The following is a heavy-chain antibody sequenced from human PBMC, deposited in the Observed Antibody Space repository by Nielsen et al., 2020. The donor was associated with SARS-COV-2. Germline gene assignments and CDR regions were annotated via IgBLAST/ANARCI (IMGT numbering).Heavy chain of an antibody. V-gene: IGHV3-66*01. J-gene: IGHJ3*01. CDR1: EFTVSNSY. D-gene: IGHD3-16*01. Sequence: GGSLRLSCVASEFTVSNSYMNWVRQAPGKGLEWVSVIFSGGSTYYTDSVKGRFTISRDTSKNTVYLQMNSLRAEDTAVYYCARDLGDDAFDLWGQGTMVTVSS. CDR3: ARDLGDDAFDL. CDR2: IFSGGST.